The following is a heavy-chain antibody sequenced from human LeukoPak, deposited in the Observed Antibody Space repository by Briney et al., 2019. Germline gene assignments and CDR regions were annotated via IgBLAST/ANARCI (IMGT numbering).Heavy chain of an antibody. CDR1: GGTFSSYA. CDR3: ARGGTDYYGSGTLDY. D-gene: IGHD3-10*01. Sequence: SVKVSCKSSGGTFSSYAISWVRRAPGQGLEWMGGIIPIFGTANYAQKFQGRVTITADESTSTAYMELSSLRSEDTAVYYCARGGTDYYGSGTLDYWGQGTLVTVSS. J-gene: IGHJ4*02. V-gene: IGHV1-69*01. CDR2: IIPIFGTA.